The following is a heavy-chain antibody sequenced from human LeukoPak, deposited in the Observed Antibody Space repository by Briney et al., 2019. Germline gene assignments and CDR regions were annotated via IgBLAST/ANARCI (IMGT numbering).Heavy chain of an antibody. CDR1: GYSFTSYW. CDR3: SLYGGNSNTDY. V-gene: IGHV5-51*01. J-gene: IGHJ4*02. D-gene: IGHD2-21*01. Sequence: GESLKISCKGSGYSFTSYWIGWVRQMPGKRLERMGIIYPGESDTRYSPSFQGQVTISADKSISTAYLQWSSLKASDTAMYYCSLYGGNSNTDYWGQGTLVTVSS. CDR2: IYPGESDT.